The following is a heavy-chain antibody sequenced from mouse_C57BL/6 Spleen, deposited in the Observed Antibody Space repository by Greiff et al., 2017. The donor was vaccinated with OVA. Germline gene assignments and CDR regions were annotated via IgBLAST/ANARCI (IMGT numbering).Heavy chain of an antibody. D-gene: IGHD1-1*01. CDR2: ISDGGSYT. CDR3: AREAYYGSPFDY. Sequence: EVKLQESGGGLVKPGGSLKLSCAASGFTFSSYAMSWVRQTPEKRLEWVATISDGGSYTYYPDNVKGRFTISRDNAKNNLYLQMSHLKSEDTAMYYCAREAYYGSPFDYWGQGTTLTVSS. V-gene: IGHV5-4*01. J-gene: IGHJ2*01. CDR1: GFTFSSYA.